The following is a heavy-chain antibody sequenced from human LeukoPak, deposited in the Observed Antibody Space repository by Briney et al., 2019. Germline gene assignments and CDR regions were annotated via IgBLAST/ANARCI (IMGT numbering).Heavy chain of an antibody. J-gene: IGHJ3*02. Sequence: GGSLRLSCAASGFTFSSYAMHWVRQAPGKGLEWVAVTSYDGSNKYYADSVKGRFTISRDNSKNTLYLQMNSLRAEDTAVYYCAREEYDYVWGSYRLIGRHAFDIWGQGTMVTVSS. D-gene: IGHD3-16*02. CDR3: AREEYDYVWGSYRLIGRHAFDI. CDR1: GFTFSSYA. V-gene: IGHV3-30-3*01. CDR2: TSYDGSNK.